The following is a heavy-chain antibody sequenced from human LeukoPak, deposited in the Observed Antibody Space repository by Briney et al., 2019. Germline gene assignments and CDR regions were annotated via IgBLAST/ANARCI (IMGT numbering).Heavy chain of an antibody. J-gene: IGHJ4*02. Sequence: GGSLRLSCAASGFTFSSYWMSWVRQAPGKGLEWVANIKQDGSEKYYVDSVKGRFTISRDNAKNSLYLQMNSLRAEDTAVYHCARGGIVVVPAATDYWGQGTLVTVSS. D-gene: IGHD2-2*01. CDR1: GFTFSSYW. CDR3: ARGGIVVVPAATDY. V-gene: IGHV3-7*01. CDR2: IKQDGSEK.